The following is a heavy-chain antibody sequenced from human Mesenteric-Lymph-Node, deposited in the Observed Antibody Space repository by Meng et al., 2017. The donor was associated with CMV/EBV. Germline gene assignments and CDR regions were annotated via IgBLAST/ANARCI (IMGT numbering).Heavy chain of an antibody. CDR1: FSSYS. CDR2: ISSSSSYI. V-gene: IGHV3-21*01. D-gene: IGHD3-22*01. J-gene: IGHJ4*02. CDR3: ARDRGSSGYYYEEGYYFDY. Sequence: FSSYSMNRVRQAPGKGLKWVSSISSSSSYIYYADSVEGRFTISRDNAKNSLYLQMNSLRAEDTAVYYCARDRGSSGYYYEEGYYFDYWGQGTLVTVSS.